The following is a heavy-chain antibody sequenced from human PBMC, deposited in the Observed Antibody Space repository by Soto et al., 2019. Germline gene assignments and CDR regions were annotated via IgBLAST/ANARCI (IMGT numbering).Heavy chain of an antibody. J-gene: IGHJ4*02. CDR3: ARTLPTTVLGFDY. Sequence: QVQLVQSGAEMKRPGASVKVSCKASGYTFTDTFIHWVRQAPGQRPEWLGWINPNLGNTHYSRKFQGRVTLTRDTSVTTVYMELAGRESDDSAFYFCARTLPTTVLGFDYWGQGTLVTVSS. CDR1: GYTFTDTF. D-gene: IGHD1-1*01. V-gene: IGHV1-2*02. CDR2: INPNLGNT.